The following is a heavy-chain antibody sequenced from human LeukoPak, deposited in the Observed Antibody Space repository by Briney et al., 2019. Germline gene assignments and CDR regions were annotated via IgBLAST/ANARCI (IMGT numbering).Heavy chain of an antibody. CDR3: ASPGSYDAFDI. D-gene: IGHD1-26*01. CDR2: IWYDGSNK. Sequence: PGGSLRLSCAASGFTFSSYGMHWVRQAPGKGLEWVAVIWYDGSNKYYADSVKGRFTISRDNSKNTLYLQMNSLRAEDTAVYYCASPGSYDAFDIWGQGTMVIVSS. V-gene: IGHV3-33*01. J-gene: IGHJ3*02. CDR1: GFTFSSYG.